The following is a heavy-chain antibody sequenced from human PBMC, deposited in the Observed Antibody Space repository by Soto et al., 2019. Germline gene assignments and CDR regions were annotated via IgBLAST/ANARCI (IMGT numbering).Heavy chain of an antibody. J-gene: IGHJ6*02. Sequence: SLRLSCAASGFTFDDYAMHWVRQAPGKGLEWVSLISWDGGSTYYADSVKGRFTISRDNSKNSLYLQMNSLRAEDTALYYCAKGYPAVWSSSPFIYYYGMDVWGQGTTVTVSS. CDR3: AKGYPAVWSSSPFIYYYGMDV. V-gene: IGHV3-43D*04. CDR2: ISWDGGST. D-gene: IGHD6-6*01. CDR1: GFTFDDYA.